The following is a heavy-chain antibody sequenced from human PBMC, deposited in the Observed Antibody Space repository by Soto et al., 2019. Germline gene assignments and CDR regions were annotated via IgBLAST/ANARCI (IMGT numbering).Heavy chain of an antibody. CDR3: ARRVTWGSPFDY. D-gene: IGHD3-16*01. CDR1: GDSISSYF. CDR2: VYYSGST. J-gene: IGHJ4*02. Sequence: QVQLQESGPGLVKPSETLSLTCTVSGDSISSYFWSWIRQPPGKGLEWIGCVYYSGSTDYNPSLKSRVTISADKSKIQICRQLSSVTAADTAVYHSARRVTWGSPFDYWGQGTLVTVSS. V-gene: IGHV4-59*08.